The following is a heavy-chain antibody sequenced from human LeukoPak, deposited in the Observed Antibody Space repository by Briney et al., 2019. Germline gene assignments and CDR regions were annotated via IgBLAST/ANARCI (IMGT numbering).Heavy chain of an antibody. CDR2: IIPIFGTA. CDR3: ARAGITMVRGVIIRSKYNWFDP. D-gene: IGHD3-10*01. CDR1: GGTFSSYA. J-gene: IGHJ5*02. Sequence: SVKVSCKASGGTFSSYAISWVRQAPGQGLEWMGGIIPIFGTANYAQKFQGRVTITADESTSTAYMELSSLRSEDTAVYYCARAGITMVRGVIIRSKYNWFDPWGQGTLVTVSS. V-gene: IGHV1-69*13.